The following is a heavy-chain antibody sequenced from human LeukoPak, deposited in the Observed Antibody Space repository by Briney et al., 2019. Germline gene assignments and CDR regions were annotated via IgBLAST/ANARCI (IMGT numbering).Heavy chain of an antibody. V-gene: IGHV3-53*01. CDR1: GFTVSGTH. J-gene: IGHJ4*02. CDR2: IYTGGTT. CDR3: ARDQATSGGGLDS. Sequence: PGGSLRLSCAASGFTVSGTHMSWVRQAPGKGLEWVSAIYTGGTTYYSDSVEGRFTIPRDNSKNTLYLLMNSLRAEDTAVYYCARDQATSGGGLDSWGQGTLVTVSS. D-gene: IGHD3-16*01.